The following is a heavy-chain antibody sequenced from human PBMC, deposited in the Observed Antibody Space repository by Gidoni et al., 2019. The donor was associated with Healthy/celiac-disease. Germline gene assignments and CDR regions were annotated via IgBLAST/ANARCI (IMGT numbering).Heavy chain of an antibody. V-gene: IGHV4-34*01. J-gene: IGHJ4*02. CDR2: INHSGST. Sequence: QVQLQQWGAGLLKPSETLSLTCAVYGGSFSGYYWSWIRQPPGKGLEWIGEINHSGSTNYNPSLKSRVTISVDTSKNQFSLKLSSVTAADTAVYYCARVKAAGGDGMDYWGQGTLVTVSS. CDR3: ARVKAAGGDGMDY. D-gene: IGHD6-13*01. CDR1: GGSFSGYY.